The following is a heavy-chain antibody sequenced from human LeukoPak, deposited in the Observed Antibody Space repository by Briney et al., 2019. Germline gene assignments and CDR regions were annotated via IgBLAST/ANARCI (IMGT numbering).Heavy chain of an antibody. Sequence: TSETLSLTCTVSGGSISSSSYYWGWIRQPPGKGLEWIGTIYYSGNTYYNPSLKSRVTISVDTSKNQFSLRLSSVNAADPAVYYCARHEVRGARSFDYWGQGTLVTVSS. CDR3: ARHEVRGARSFDY. CDR2: IYYSGNT. D-gene: IGHD3-10*01. CDR1: GGSISSSSYY. J-gene: IGHJ4*02. V-gene: IGHV4-39*01.